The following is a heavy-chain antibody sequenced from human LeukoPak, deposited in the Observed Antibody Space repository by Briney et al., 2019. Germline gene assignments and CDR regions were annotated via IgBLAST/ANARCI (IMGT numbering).Heavy chain of an antibody. CDR2: IKQDGSEK. CDR3: AELGITMIGGV. V-gene: IGHV3-7*01. Sequence: PGGSLRLSCAASGFTFRNYWMSWVRQAPGKGLEWVANIKQDGSEKYYVDSVKGRFTISRDTAKNSLYLQMNSLRAEDTAVYYCAELGITMIGGVWGKGTTVTISS. D-gene: IGHD3-10*02. J-gene: IGHJ6*04. CDR1: GFTFRNYW.